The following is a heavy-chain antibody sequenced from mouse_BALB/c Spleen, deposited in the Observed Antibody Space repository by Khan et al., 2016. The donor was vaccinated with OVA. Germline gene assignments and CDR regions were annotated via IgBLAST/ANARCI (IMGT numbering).Heavy chain of an antibody. V-gene: IGHV5-6*01. Sequence: EVQLVDPGGDLVKPGGSLKLSCAASGFTFSSYSMSWVRQTPDKRLEWVASISSGGDYTYYPDIVKGRFTISRDNAKNTLYLQLSSLKSEDTAMYYCASHLTGSFAYWGQGTLVTVSA. CDR3: ASHLTGSFAY. CDR2: ISSGGDYT. CDR1: GFTFSSYS. J-gene: IGHJ3*01. D-gene: IGHD4-1*01.